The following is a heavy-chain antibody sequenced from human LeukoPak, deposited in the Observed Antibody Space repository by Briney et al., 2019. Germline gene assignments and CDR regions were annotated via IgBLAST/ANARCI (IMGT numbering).Heavy chain of an antibody. CDR3: ASAGEDGYNYDY. J-gene: IGHJ4*02. Sequence: ASETLSLTCTVSGGSISSSSYYWGWIRQPPGKGLEWIGSIYYSGSTYYNPSLKSRVTISVDTSKNQFSLKLSSVTAADTAVYYCASAGEDGYNYDYWGQGTLVTVSS. V-gene: IGHV4-39*01. CDR2: IYYSGST. D-gene: IGHD5-24*01. CDR1: GGSISSSSYY.